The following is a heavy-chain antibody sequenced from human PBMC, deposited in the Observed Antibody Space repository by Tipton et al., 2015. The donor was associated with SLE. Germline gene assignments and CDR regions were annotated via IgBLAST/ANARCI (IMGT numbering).Heavy chain of an antibody. V-gene: IGHV5-51*01. CDR3: ARQSVQGDFFDS. J-gene: IGHJ4*02. CDR2: IYPADSDT. CDR1: GYTFTSYW. Sequence: QLVQSGAEVKKPGESLRISCQGSGYTFTSYWIGWVRQMPGKGLEWMGIIYPADSDTRYSPSFQGQVTISADKSITTAYLQWSSLKASDSAMYYCARQSVQGDFFDSWGQGILVTVSS. D-gene: IGHD6-6*01.